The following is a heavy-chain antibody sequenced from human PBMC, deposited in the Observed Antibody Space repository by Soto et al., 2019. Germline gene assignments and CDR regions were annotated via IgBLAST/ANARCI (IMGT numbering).Heavy chain of an antibody. CDR3: ATPRAQYSSSSPNAFDI. Sequence: ASVKVSCKASGYTFTGYYMHWVRPAPGKGLEWMGGFDPEDGETIYAQKFQGRVTMTEDTSTDTAYMELSSLRSEDTAVYYCATPRAQYSSSSPNAFDIWGQGTMVTVSS. V-gene: IGHV1-24*01. CDR2: FDPEDGET. CDR1: GYTFTGYY. D-gene: IGHD6-6*01. J-gene: IGHJ3*02.